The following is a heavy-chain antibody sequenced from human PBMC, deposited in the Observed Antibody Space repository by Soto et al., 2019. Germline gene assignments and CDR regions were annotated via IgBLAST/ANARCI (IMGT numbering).Heavy chain of an antibody. CDR1: GGSISSGGYY. J-gene: IGHJ3*02. V-gene: IGHV4-31*03. D-gene: IGHD2-15*01. CDR3: TRGGNVVVAAARDAFDI. CDR2: IYYSGST. Sequence: QVQLQESGPGLVKPSQTLSLTCTVSGGSISSGGYYWSWIRQHPGKGLEWIGYIYYSGSTYYNPSLKRRVTISVDTSTNQYSQKLSSVTAADTAVYYWTRGGNVVVAAARDAFDIWGQGTMVTVSS.